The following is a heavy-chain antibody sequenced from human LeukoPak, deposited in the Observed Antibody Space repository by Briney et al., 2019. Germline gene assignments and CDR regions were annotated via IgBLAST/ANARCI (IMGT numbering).Heavy chain of an antibody. CDR1: GGSISSHY. Sequence: SETLSLTCTVSGGSISSHYWSWIRQPPGKGLEWIGYIYYSGSTNYNPSLKSRVTISVDTSKNQFSLKLSSVTAADTAVCYCARDRSSESWFDPWGQGTLVTVSS. CDR3: ARDRSSESWFDP. J-gene: IGHJ5*02. CDR2: IYYSGST. V-gene: IGHV4-59*11. D-gene: IGHD6-13*01.